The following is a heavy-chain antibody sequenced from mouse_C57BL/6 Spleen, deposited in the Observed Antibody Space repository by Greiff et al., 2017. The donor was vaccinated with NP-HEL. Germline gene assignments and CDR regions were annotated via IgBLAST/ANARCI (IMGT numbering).Heavy chain of an antibody. V-gene: IGHV1-82*01. CDR2: IYPGDGDT. D-gene: IGHD2-3*01. CDR1: GYAFSSSW. Sequence: VQLVESGPELVKPGASVKISCKASGYAFSSSWMNWVKQRPGKGLEWIGRIYPGDGDTNYNGKFKGKATLTADKSSSTAYMQLSSLTSEDSAVYFCARWLLQRAYWGQGTLVTVSA. J-gene: IGHJ3*01. CDR3: ARWLLQRAY.